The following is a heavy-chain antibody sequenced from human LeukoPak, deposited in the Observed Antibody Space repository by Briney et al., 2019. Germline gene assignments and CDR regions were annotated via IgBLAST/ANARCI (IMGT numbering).Heavy chain of an antibody. V-gene: IGHV3-43D*03. Sequence: HPGGSLRLSCAASGFTFDSYWMSWVRQAPGKGLEWVSLISWDGGSTYYADSVKGRFTISRDNSKNSLYLQMNSLRAEDTALYYCAKDNDSSGYYRGTFDYWGQGTLVTVSS. D-gene: IGHD3-22*01. CDR3: AKDNDSSGYYRGTFDY. CDR2: ISWDGGST. CDR1: GFTFDSYW. J-gene: IGHJ4*02.